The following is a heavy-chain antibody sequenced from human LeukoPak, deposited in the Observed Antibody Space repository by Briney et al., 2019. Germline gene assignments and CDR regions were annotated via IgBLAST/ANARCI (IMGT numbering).Heavy chain of an antibody. D-gene: IGHD1-7*01. CDR1: GVSANSGAYY. J-gene: IGHJ4*02. CDR2: IYSSGTT. V-gene: IGHV4-39*01. CDR3: TRQLGTATTSFVDY. Sequence: SQTMSLTCTVSGVSANSGAYYWGWIRQSPGKSLEGIGHIYSSGTTYYNPSLKSRAIISMATSKNQFSLNLSSVTAADTAFYCWTRQLGTATTSFVDYWGQGTLVTVSS.